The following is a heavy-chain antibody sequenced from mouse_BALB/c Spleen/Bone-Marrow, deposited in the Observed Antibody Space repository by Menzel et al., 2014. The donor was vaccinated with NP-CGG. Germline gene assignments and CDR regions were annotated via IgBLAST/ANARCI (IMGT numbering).Heavy chain of an antibody. V-gene: IGHV4-1*02. Sequence: EVKVEESGGGLVQPGGSLKLSCAASGFDFSGFWMGWVRQAPGKGLEWIGEINPGSSTINYTPSLKDRFIISRDNAKNTLYLQMSKVRSEDTALYYCARLGYYGGFAYWGQGTLVTVSA. D-gene: IGHD2-3*01. CDR3: ARLGYYGGFAY. CDR1: GFDFSGFW. J-gene: IGHJ3*01. CDR2: INPGSSTI.